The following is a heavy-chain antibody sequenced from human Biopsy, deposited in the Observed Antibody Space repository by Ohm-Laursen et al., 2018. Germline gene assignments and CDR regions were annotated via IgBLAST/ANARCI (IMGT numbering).Heavy chain of an antibody. D-gene: IGHD1-7*01. J-gene: IGHJ5*02. Sequence: ASVKVSCKVSGYTFTSYDITWVRQASGQGPEWIGWLNPVSGNSNFGQKFRGRVTVTSDTSISTAYMELSGPTSDDTATYYCGRAVRNQLLTDPWGQGTLVTVTS. CDR1: GYTFTSYD. CDR2: LNPVSGNS. CDR3: GRAVRNQLLTDP. V-gene: IGHV1-8*01.